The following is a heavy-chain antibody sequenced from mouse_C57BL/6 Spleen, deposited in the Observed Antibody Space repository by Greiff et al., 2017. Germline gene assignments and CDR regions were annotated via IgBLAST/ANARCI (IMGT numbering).Heavy chain of an antibody. D-gene: IGHD4-1*02. V-gene: IGHV1-61*01. CDR2: IYPSDSET. CDR1: GYTFTSYW. Sequence: VKLQQPGAELVRPGSSVKLSCKASGYTFTSYWMDWVKQRPGQGLEWIGNIYPSDSETHYNQKFKDKATVTVDKSSSTAYMQLSSLTSEDSAVYYCVPTGGYWYFDVWGTGTTVTVSS. CDR3: VPTGGYWYFDV. J-gene: IGHJ1*03.